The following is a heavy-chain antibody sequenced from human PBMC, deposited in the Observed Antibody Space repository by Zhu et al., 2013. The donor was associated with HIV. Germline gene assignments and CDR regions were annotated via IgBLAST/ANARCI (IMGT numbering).Heavy chain of an antibody. CDR2: ISDYNGNT. D-gene: IGHD3-22*01. CDR1: GYTLTSYG. Sequence: QVQLVQSGAEVKKPGASVKVSCKASGYTLTSYGISWVRQAPGQGLEWMAWISDYNGNTNYAQNLQDRVTMTTDTSTSTAYMELRSLRSDDTAVYYCARTVDSSGSLYYYYMDVWGKGTTVTVSS. CDR3: ARTVDSSGSLYYYYMDV. V-gene: IGHV1-18*01. J-gene: IGHJ6*03.